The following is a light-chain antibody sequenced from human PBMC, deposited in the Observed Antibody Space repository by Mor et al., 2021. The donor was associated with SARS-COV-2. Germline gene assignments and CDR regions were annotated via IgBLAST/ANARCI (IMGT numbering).Light chain of an antibody. J-gene: IGLJ2*01. V-gene: IGLV2-14*03. CDR2: DVS. Sequence: YVSWYQQHPGKAPKLMIYDVSNRPSGVSNRFSGSKSGTSASLAISGLRSDDEADYYCSAWDERRNSVTFGGGTKL. CDR3: SAWDERRNSVT. CDR1: Y.